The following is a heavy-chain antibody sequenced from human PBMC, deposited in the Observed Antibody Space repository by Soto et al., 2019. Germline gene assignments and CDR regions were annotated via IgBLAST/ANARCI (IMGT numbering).Heavy chain of an antibody. CDR2: IIPIFGTA. V-gene: IGHV1-69*01. CDR3: ARDDSGYSYGLGYFDY. Sequence: QVQLVQSGAEVQKPGSSVKVSCKASGGTFSSYAISWVRQAPGQGLEWMGGIIPIFGTANYAQKFQGRVTITADESTSTAYMELSSLRSEDTAVYYCARDDSGYSYGLGYFDYWGQGTLVTVSS. J-gene: IGHJ4*02. D-gene: IGHD5-18*01. CDR1: GGTFSSYA.